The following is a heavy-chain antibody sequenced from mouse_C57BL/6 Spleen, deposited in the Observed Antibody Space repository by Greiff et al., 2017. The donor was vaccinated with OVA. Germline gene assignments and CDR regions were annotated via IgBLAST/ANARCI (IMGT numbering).Heavy chain of an antibody. CDR3: GYDYDDYAMDY. CDR1: GYTFTSYW. V-gene: IGHV1-64*01. D-gene: IGHD2-4*01. J-gene: IGHJ4*01. CDR2: IHPNSGST. Sequence: VQLQQPGAELVKPGASVKLSCKASGYTFTSYWMHWVKQRPGQGLEWIGMIHPNSGSTNYNEKFKSKATLTVDKSSSTAYMQLSILTSEDSAVYYCGYDYDDYAMDYWGQGTSVTVSS.